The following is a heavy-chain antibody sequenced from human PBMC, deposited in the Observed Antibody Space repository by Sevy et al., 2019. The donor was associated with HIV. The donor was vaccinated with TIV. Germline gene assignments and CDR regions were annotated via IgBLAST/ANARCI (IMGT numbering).Heavy chain of an antibody. J-gene: IGHJ5*02. CDR3: ARDSGAAGNWFDP. D-gene: IGHD6-13*01. CDR1: GFTFSSYS. V-gene: IGHV3-21*01. CDR2: ISSSSSYI. Sequence: GGSLRLSCAASGFTFSSYSMNWVRQAPGKGLEWVSSISSSSSYIYYAHSVKGRFTISRDNAKNSLYLQMNSLRAEDMAVYYCARDSGAAGNWFDPWGQGTLVTVSS.